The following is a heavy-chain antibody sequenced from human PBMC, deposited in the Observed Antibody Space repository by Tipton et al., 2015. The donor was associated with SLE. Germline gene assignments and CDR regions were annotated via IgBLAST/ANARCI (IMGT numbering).Heavy chain of an antibody. J-gene: IGHJ4*02. CDR3: ARRRGYCSGGSCPYYFDY. V-gene: IGHV4-39*07. D-gene: IGHD2-15*01. CDR1: GGSISSSSYY. Sequence: TLSLTCTVSGGSISSSSYYWGWIRQPPGKGLEWIGSIDYSGRTYYNPSLKSRVTISVDTSKNQFSLKLSSVTAADTAVYYCARRRGYCSGGSCPYYFDYWGQGTLVTVSS. CDR2: IDYSGRT.